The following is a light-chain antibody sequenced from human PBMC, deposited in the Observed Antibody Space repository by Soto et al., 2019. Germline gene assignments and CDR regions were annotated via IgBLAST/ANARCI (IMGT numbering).Light chain of an antibody. Sequence: EVVVTQSPATLSVSPGERATLSCRASQSVSSNLAWYQQKPGQAPRLLISGASSRATGIPDRFSGSGSGTDFTLTVSRLEPEDFALYYCQQYGNSPITFGQGTRREI. J-gene: IGKJ5*01. CDR3: QQYGNSPIT. V-gene: IGKV3-20*01. CDR1: QSVSSN. CDR2: GAS.